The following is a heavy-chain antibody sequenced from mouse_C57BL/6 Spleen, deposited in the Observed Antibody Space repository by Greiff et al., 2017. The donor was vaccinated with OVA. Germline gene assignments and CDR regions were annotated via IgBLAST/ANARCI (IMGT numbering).Heavy chain of an antibody. CDR1: GFNIKNTY. J-gene: IGHJ4*01. CDR2: IDPANGNT. V-gene: IGHV14-3*01. Sequence: EVQRVESVAELVRPGASVKLSCTASGFNIKNTYMHWVKQRPEQGLEWIGRIDPANGNTNYAPKFQGKATITADTSSNTAYLQLSSLTSEDTAIDYCARDYGSSPMDYWGQGTSVTVSS. D-gene: IGHD1-1*01. CDR3: ARDYGSSPMDY.